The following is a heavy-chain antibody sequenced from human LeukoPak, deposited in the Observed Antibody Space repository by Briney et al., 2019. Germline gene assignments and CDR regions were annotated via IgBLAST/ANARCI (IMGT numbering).Heavy chain of an antibody. CDR1: GFTFSNYA. Sequence: PGGSLRLSCAASGFTFSNYAMHWVRQAPGKGLEWVAVISYDGSNKYYADSVKGRLTISRDNSKNTLYLQMNSLRAEDTAVCYCARNSVPAAIVPFGGMDVWGQGTTVTVSS. CDR3: ARNSVPAAIVPFGGMDV. J-gene: IGHJ6*02. CDR2: ISYDGSNK. D-gene: IGHD2-2*01. V-gene: IGHV3-30*04.